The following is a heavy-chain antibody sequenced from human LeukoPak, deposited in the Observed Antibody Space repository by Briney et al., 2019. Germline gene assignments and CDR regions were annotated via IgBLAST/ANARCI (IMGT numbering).Heavy chain of an antibody. Sequence: PGGSLRLSCAASGFTFSSYSMNWVRQAPGKGLEWIGEINHSGSTNYNPSPKSRVTISVDTSKNQFSLKLSSVTAADTAVYYCARGTFGVVISSLGYYYMDVWGKGTTVTVSS. CDR1: GFTFSSYS. D-gene: IGHD3-3*01. V-gene: IGHV4-34*01. CDR2: INHSGST. J-gene: IGHJ6*03. CDR3: ARGTFGVVISSLGYYYMDV.